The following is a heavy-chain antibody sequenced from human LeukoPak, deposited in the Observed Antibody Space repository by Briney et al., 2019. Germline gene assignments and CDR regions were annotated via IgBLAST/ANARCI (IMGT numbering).Heavy chain of an antibody. CDR1: GGSISSYY. Sequence: PSETLSLTCTVSGGSISSYYWSWIRQPPGKGLEWIGYIYYSGSTNYNPSVKSRDTISVDTSKNQFSLKLSSVTAADTAVYYCARHRWDYSGPLYYWGQGTLVTVSS. CDR3: ARHRWDYSGPLYY. CDR2: IYYSGST. V-gene: IGHV4-59*08. D-gene: IGHD2-21*01. J-gene: IGHJ4*02.